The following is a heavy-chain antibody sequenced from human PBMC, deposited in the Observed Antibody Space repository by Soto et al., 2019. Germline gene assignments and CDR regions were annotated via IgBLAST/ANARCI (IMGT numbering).Heavy chain of an antibody. J-gene: IGHJ4*01. D-gene: IGHD3-3*01. CDR2: FYYTGST. Sequence: PSETLSLTCTVSGGSIGSSDYYWGWIRQPPGKGLEWIGSFYYTGSTFYNPSLQSRVTISGDTSKNQFSLTLSSVTAADTAIYYCAKLRDFWSTHYSWGHGTLVTVSS. CDR3: AKLRDFWSTHYS. CDR1: GGSIGSSDYY. V-gene: IGHV4-39*01.